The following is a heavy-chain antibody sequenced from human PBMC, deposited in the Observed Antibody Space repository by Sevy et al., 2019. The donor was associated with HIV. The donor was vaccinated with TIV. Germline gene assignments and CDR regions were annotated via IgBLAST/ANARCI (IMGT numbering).Heavy chain of an antibody. CDR1: GYTFISYG. Sequence: ASVKVSCKASGYTFISYGISWVRQAPGQGLAWMGWLSDYNGNTNYAQKLQGRVTMNTDTSTSTAYMELMSLRSDDTAVCYCARGAGYYYDSRGQNDHYYMDVWGQGTTVTVSS. CDR2: LSDYNGNT. D-gene: IGHD3-22*01. J-gene: IGHJ6*03. CDR3: ARGAGYYYDSRGQNDHYYMDV. V-gene: IGHV1-18*01.